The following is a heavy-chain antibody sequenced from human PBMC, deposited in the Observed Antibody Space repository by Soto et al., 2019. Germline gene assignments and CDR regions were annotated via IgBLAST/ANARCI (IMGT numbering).Heavy chain of an antibody. D-gene: IGHD2-15*01. CDR3: AKYRRTQAEGYTLDF. CDR1: GGSINGFY. Sequence: PSETLSLTCTVSGGSINGFYWSWIRQPPGKGLEWIGYVYYTGSTTYNPSLESRVNMSVDPSTNQFALELSSVNAADTAIYYCAKYRRTQAEGYTLDFWGQGILVTVSS. V-gene: IGHV4-59*01. J-gene: IGHJ4*02. CDR2: VYYTGST.